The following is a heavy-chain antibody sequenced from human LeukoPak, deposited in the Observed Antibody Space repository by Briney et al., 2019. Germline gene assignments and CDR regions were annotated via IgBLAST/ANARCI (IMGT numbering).Heavy chain of an antibody. D-gene: IGHD7-27*01. V-gene: IGHV1-18*01. Sequence: ASVKVSCKASGYTLFNFGINWVRQAPGQGPEWLGWISTNRGDANHAPKFQDRLSITTDTSTSTSYMELRSLRSDDTAMYYCARGMSETGDYFFDLWGQGALVTVSS. CDR3: ARGMSETGDYFFDL. CDR2: ISTNRGDA. J-gene: IGHJ4*02. CDR1: GYTLFNFG.